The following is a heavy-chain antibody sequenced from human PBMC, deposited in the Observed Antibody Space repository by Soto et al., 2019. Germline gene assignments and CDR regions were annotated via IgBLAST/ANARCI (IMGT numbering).Heavy chain of an antibody. Sequence: SETLSLTCAVYGGSFSGYYWSWIRQPPGKXLEWIGEINHSGSTNYNPSLESRVTISVDTSKNQFSLKLSSVTAADTAVYYCARVTHSDIVVVPAARGNFEYLGQGTLVTVSS. D-gene: IGHD2-2*01. J-gene: IGHJ4*02. V-gene: IGHV4-34*01. CDR1: GGSFSGYY. CDR2: INHSGST. CDR3: ARVTHSDIVVVPAARGNFEY.